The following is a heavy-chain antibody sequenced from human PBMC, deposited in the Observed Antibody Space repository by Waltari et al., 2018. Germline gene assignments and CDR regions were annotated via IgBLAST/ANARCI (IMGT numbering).Heavy chain of an antibody. D-gene: IGHD6-19*01. Sequence: QVQLVQSGAEVKKPVASVNVSCTASGDAFTSYAMHSVRQAPGQRLEWMGWINAGNGNTKYSQEFQGRVTITRDTSASTAYMELSSLRSEDMAVYYCARAEHSSASDLDYWGQGTLVTVSS. J-gene: IGHJ4*02. CDR3: ARAEHSSASDLDY. CDR1: GDAFTSYA. CDR2: INAGNGNT. V-gene: IGHV1-3*03.